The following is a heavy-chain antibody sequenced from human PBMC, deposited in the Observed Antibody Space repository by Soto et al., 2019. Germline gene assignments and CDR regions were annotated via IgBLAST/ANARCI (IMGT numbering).Heavy chain of an antibody. CDR3: ARDSHRGAFDI. V-gene: IGHV1-69*04. J-gene: IGHJ3*02. CDR1: GGTFSSYT. Sequence: SVKVSCKASGGTFSSYTISWVRQAPGQGLEWMGRIIPILGIANYAQKFQGRVTITADKSTSTAYMELSSLRSEDTAVYYCARDSHRGAFDIWGQGTMVTVSS. CDR2: IIPILGIA.